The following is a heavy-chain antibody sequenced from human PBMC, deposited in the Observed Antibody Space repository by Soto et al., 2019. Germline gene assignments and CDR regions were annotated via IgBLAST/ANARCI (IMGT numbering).Heavy chain of an antibody. Sequence: PGGSLRLSCAVSGFPFSFYGFHWVRQSPGKGLEWLGVIVSDGSAIYHADSLEGRFFISRDNSKDILYLQMNSLRVEDTAVYYCAIDDAFDNENCFDMWGRGTRVAVSS. V-gene: IGHV3-33*01. CDR3: AIDDAFDNENCFDM. J-gene: IGHJ3*02. CDR1: GFPFSFYG. D-gene: IGHD3-3*02. CDR2: IVSDGSAI.